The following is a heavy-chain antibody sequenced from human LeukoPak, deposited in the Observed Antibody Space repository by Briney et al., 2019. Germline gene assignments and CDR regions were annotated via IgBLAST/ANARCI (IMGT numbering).Heavy chain of an antibody. CDR3: ARGRLYDSSGYVFDY. V-gene: IGHV3-21*01. Sequence: GGSLRLSCAASGFTFSSYSMNWVRQAPGKGLEWVSSISSSSSYIYYADSVKGRFTISRDNAKNSLYLQMNSLRAEDTAVYYCARGRLYDSSGYVFDYWGQGTLVTVSS. J-gene: IGHJ4*02. D-gene: IGHD3-22*01. CDR1: GFTFSSYS. CDR2: ISSSSSYI.